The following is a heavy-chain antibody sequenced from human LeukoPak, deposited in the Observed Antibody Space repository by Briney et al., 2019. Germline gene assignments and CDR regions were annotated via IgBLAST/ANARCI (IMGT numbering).Heavy chain of an antibody. CDR2: MNWNGGNV. Sequence: GGSLRLSCAASGFTFDDYAMHWVRQAPGKGLEWVSGMNWNGGNVNYADSVKGRFTISRDNAKNFLYLQMNSLRTEDTALYYCAKDIAIAAPDEGAFDIWGRGTMVTVSS. J-gene: IGHJ3*02. CDR1: GFTFDDYA. V-gene: IGHV3-9*01. CDR3: AKDIAIAAPDEGAFDI. D-gene: IGHD6-13*01.